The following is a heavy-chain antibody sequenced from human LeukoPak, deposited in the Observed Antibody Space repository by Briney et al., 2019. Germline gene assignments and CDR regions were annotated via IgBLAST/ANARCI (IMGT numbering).Heavy chain of an antibody. Sequence: SETLSLTCTVSGYSISSGYYWGWIRQPPGKGLEWIGSIYHSGSTYYNPSLKSRVTISVDTSKNQFSLKLSSVTAADTAVYYCASVGVGSWDGYSGGWYLYYFDYWGQGTLVTVSS. CDR3: ASVGVGSWDGYSGGWYLYYFDY. CDR1: GYSISSGYY. D-gene: IGHD6-19*01. CDR2: IYHSGST. J-gene: IGHJ4*02. V-gene: IGHV4-38-2*02.